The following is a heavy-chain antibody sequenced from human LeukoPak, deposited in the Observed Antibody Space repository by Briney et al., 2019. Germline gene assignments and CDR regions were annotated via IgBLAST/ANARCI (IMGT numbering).Heavy chain of an antibody. J-gene: IGHJ4*02. CDR2: ISYDGSNK. V-gene: IGHV3-30*03. D-gene: IGHD1-26*01. CDR3: AREGATTRGYFDY. CDR1: GFTFSSYG. Sequence: GGSLRLSCAASGFTFSSYGMHWVRQAPGKGLEWVAVISYDGSNKYYADSVKGRFTISRDNSKNTLYLQMNSLRAEDTAVYYCAREGATTRGYFDYWGQGTLVTVSS.